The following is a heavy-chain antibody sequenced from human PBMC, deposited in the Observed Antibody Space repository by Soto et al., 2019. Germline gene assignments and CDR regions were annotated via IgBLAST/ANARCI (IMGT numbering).Heavy chain of an antibody. CDR3: ASDGVPDSSGRGGYYYGMDV. J-gene: IGHJ6*02. CDR1: GGSISSYY. CDR2: IYYSGST. Sequence: QVQLQESGPGLVKPSETLSLTCTVSGGSISSYYWSWIRQPPGKGLEWIGYIYYSGSTNYNPSLKSRVAISVDTSKNQSSLKLSSVTAADTAVYYCASDGVPDSSGRGGYYYGMDVWGQGTTVTVSS. V-gene: IGHV4-59*01. D-gene: IGHD6-19*01.